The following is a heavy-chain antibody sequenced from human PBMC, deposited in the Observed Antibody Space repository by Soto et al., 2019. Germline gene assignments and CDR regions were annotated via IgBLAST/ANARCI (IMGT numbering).Heavy chain of an antibody. CDR1: GYTFTGYY. J-gene: IGHJ4*02. D-gene: IGHD3-3*01. V-gene: IGHV1-2*04. CDR3: ARVISRVNHDLFY. Sequence: ASVKVSCKASGYTFTGYYMHWVRQAPGQGLEWMGWINPNSGGTNYAQKFQGWVTMTRDTSISTAYMELSRLRSDDTAVYYCARVISRVNHDLFYWGQGTLVTVSS. CDR2: INPNSGGT.